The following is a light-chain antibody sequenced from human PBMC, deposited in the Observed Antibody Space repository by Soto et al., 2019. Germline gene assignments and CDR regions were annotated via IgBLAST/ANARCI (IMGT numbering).Light chain of an antibody. CDR2: GAS. CDR3: QQYNNWPPVT. V-gene: IGKV3-15*01. CDR1: QNVRSN. J-gene: IGKJ1*01. Sequence: EIVMPQSHATLSVSPGERAPLSCRASQNVRSNLAWYQQKPGQAPRLLIYGASTRATGIPARFSGSGSGTDFSLTIRSLQSEDFAVYYCQQYNNWPPVTFGQGSKVVIK.